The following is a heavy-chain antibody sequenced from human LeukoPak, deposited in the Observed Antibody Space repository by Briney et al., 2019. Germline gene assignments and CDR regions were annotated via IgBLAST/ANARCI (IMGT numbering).Heavy chain of an antibody. V-gene: IGHV4-30-4*01. J-gene: IGHJ6*02. CDR2: IYNSGSS. CDR1: GGSISSGDHY. D-gene: IGHD3-10*01. CDR3: ARGYGFGSGSYQIHYGMDV. Sequence: SETLSLTCSVSGGSISSGDHYWSWNRQPPGKGLEWIGYIYNSGSSYHNPSLKSRVTISVDTSKNQFSLNLSSVTAADTAVYYCARGYGFGSGSYQIHYGMDVWGQGTTVTVSS.